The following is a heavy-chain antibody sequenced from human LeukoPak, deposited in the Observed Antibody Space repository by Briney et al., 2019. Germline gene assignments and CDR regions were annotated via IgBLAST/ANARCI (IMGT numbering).Heavy chain of an antibody. CDR1: GYSLTELS. D-gene: IGHD2-15*01. Sequence: ASVKVSCKVSGYSLTELSIHWVRQAPGKWLEWMGGLDPEDVEAIYAQKFQGRVTMTEDTSTDTAYMELSSLKSEDTAVYYCATSASAPAYYYGLDVWGRGTTVTVSS. J-gene: IGHJ6*02. CDR3: ATSASAPAYYYGLDV. CDR2: LDPEDVEA. V-gene: IGHV1-24*01.